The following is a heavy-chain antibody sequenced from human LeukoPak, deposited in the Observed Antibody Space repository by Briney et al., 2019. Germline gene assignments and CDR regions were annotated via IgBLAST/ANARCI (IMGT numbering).Heavy chain of an antibody. J-gene: IGHJ4*02. CDR3: ARGWLASGFNS. CDR1: GGSISSYY. CDR2: IYTSGST. V-gene: IGHV4-4*09. Sequence: SETLSLTCTVSGGSISSYYWSWIRQPPGKGLEWIGYIYTSGSTNYNPSLKSRVTISVDTSKNQFSLQQISVTPEDTAVYYCARGWLASGFNSWGQGTLVTVSS. D-gene: IGHD3-3*02.